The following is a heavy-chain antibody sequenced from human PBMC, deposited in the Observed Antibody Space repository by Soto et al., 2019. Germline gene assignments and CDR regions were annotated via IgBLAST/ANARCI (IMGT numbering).Heavy chain of an antibody. CDR3: ARDRGSGWYLLAFDFYY. CDR2: ISAYNGNT. Sequence: ASVKVSCKASGYSFTSYGISWVRQAPGQGLEWMGWISAYNGNTNYAQKLQGRVTMTTDTSTSTAYMELRSLRSDDTAVYFFARDRGSGWYLLAFDFYYWGQGTLVTVSP. D-gene: IGHD6-19*01. J-gene: IGHJ4*02. CDR1: GYSFTSYG. V-gene: IGHV1-18*01.